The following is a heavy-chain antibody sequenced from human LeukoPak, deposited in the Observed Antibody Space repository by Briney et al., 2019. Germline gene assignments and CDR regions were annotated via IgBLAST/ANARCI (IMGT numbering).Heavy chain of an antibody. CDR3: TKGGTAAAGRGNTFDI. Sequence: PGGSLRLSCAASGFTFSSYAMRWVRQAPGKGLEWVSTISGSGGSTYYADSVKGRFTISRDNSKNTLYLQMNSLRAEDTAVYYCTKGGTAAAGRGNTFDIWGQGTMVTVSS. CDR1: GFTFSSYA. CDR2: ISGSGGST. D-gene: IGHD6-13*01. V-gene: IGHV3-23*01. J-gene: IGHJ3*02.